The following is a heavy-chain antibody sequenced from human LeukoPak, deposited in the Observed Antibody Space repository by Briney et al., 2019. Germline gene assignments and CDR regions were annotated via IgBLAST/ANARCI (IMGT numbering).Heavy chain of an antibody. Sequence: SGPALVKPTQTLTLTCTFSGFSLSTSGMCVSWIRQPPGKALEWLALIDWDDDKYYSTSLKTRLTISKGTSKNQVVLTMTNMDPVDTATYYCARTINGYSSSWYPTPDYWGQGTLVTVSS. J-gene: IGHJ4*02. D-gene: IGHD6-13*01. CDR1: GFSLSTSGMC. CDR2: IDWDDDK. V-gene: IGHV2-70*01. CDR3: ARTINGYSSSWYPTPDY.